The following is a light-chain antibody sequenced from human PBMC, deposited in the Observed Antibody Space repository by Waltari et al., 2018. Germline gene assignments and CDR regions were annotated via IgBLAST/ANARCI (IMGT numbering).Light chain of an antibody. CDR1: QGIRYD. CDR2: AAS. J-gene: IGKJ1*01. Sequence: AIQMTQSPSSLSASVGDRVTITCRASQGIRYDLGWYQQKPGKAPKLLIYAASSVQSGVPSRFSGSGSGADFTLTISSLQPEDFATDFCLQDYNYPWTFGQGTKVEIK. V-gene: IGKV1-6*01. CDR3: LQDYNYPWT.